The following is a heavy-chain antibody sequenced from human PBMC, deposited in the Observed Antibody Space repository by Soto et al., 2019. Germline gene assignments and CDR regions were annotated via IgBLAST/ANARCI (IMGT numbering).Heavy chain of an antibody. V-gene: IGHV1-18*01. Sequence: ASVKVSCKASGYTFTSYCISWVRQAPGQGLEWMGWISAYNGNTNYAQKLQGRVTMTTDTSTSTAYMELRSLRSDDTAVYYCARDKYRGIEYSSSSRYYYYGMDVWGQGTTVTVSS. CDR3: ARDKYRGIEYSSSSRYYYYGMDV. J-gene: IGHJ6*02. CDR2: ISAYNGNT. D-gene: IGHD6-6*01. CDR1: GYTFTSYC.